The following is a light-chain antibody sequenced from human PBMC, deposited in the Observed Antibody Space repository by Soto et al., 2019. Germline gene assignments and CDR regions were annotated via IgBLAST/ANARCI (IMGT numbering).Light chain of an antibody. CDR3: SSYTSSSTLVV. CDR2: DVS. J-gene: IGLJ2*01. V-gene: IGLV2-14*01. CDR1: SSDVGGYNY. Sequence: QSVLTQPASMSGSPGQSITISCTGTSSDVGGYNYVSWYQQHPGKAPKLMIYDVSNRPSGVSNRFSGSKSGNTASLTITGLQAEDEADYYCSSYTSSSTLVVFSGGIKLTVL.